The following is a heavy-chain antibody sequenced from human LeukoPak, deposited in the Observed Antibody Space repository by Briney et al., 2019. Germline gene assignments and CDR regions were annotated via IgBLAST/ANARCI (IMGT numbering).Heavy chain of an antibody. CDR1: GYTFTGYY. J-gene: IGHJ5*02. CDR3: ARDQGSSHASWFDP. Sequence: AASVKVSCKASGYTFTGYYMYWVRQAPGQGLEWMGWINPNSGGTNYAQIFQGRVTMTRDTSISTAYMELRSLRSDDTAVYYCARDQGSSHASWFDPWGQGTLVTVSS. CDR2: INPNSGGT. V-gene: IGHV1-2*02. D-gene: IGHD2-15*01.